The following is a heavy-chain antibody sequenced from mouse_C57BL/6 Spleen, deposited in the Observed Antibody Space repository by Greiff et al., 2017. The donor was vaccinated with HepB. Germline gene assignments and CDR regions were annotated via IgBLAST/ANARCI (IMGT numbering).Heavy chain of an antibody. V-gene: IGHV5-9-1*02. D-gene: IGHD1-1*02. CDR3: TRVGGYYFDY. J-gene: IGHJ2*01. Sequence: EVKVVESGEGLVKPGGSLKLSCAASGFTFSSYAMSWVRQTPEKRLEWVAYISSGGDYIYYADTVKGRFTISRDNARNTLYLQMSSLKSEDTAMYYCTRVGGYYFDYWGQGTTLTVSS. CDR2: ISSGGDYI. CDR1: GFTFSSYA.